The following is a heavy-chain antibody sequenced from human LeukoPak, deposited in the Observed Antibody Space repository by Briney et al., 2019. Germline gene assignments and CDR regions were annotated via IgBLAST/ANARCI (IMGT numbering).Heavy chain of an antibody. J-gene: IGHJ4*02. CDR3: AREVVGHVDTAMVLDY. V-gene: IGHV3-30-3*01. Sequence: PGGSLRLSCAASGFTFSSYAMHWVRQAAGKGLGWVGVISYDGSNKNYADSVKGRFTISRDNSKSTLYLQMNSVRAEDTAVYYCAREVVGHVDTAMVLDYWGQGTLVTVSS. D-gene: IGHD5-18*01. CDR2: ISYDGSNK. CDR1: GFTFSSYA.